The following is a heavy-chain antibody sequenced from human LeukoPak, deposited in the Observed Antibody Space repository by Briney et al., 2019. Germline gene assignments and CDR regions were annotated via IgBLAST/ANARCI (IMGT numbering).Heavy chain of an antibody. J-gene: IGHJ6*03. Sequence: SETLSLTCTVSGGSISSYYWSWIRQPPGKGLEWIGYIYYSGSTNYNPSLKSRVTISVDTSKNQFSLKLSSVTAADTAVYYCARVSTFGGYSSSWYGYYYYMDVWGKGTTVTISS. CDR3: ARVSTFGGYSSSWYGYYYYMDV. CDR2: IYYSGST. D-gene: IGHD6-13*01. CDR1: GGSISSYY. V-gene: IGHV4-59*01.